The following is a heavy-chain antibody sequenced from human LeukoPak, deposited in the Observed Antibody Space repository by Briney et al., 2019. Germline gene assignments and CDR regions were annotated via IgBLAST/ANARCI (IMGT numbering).Heavy chain of an antibody. CDR2: INPNSGGT. CDR3: ARPNYDILTGYYNLDY. Sequence: ASVKVSCKASGYTFTGYYMHWVRQAPGQGLEWMGWINPNSGGTNYAQKFQGRVTMTRDTSISTAYMELRSLRSDDTAVYYCARPNYDILTGYYNLDYWGQGTLVTVSS. D-gene: IGHD3-9*01. V-gene: IGHV1-2*02. J-gene: IGHJ4*02. CDR1: GYTFTGYY.